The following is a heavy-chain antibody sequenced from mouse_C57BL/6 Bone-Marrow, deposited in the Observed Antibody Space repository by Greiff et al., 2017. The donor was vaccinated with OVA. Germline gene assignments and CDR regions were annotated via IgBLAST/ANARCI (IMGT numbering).Heavy chain of an antibody. CDR2: IDPSDSET. Sequence: QVQLQQPGAELVRPGSSVKLSCKASGYTFTSYWMHWVKQRPIQGLEWIGNIDPSDSETPSNQKFKDKATLTVDKSSSTSYMQLSSLTSEDSAVYYCARGPPDGYYFDYWGQGTTLTVSS. V-gene: IGHV1-52*01. CDR3: ARGPPDGYYFDY. CDR1: GYTFTSYW. J-gene: IGHJ2*01. D-gene: IGHD3-2*02.